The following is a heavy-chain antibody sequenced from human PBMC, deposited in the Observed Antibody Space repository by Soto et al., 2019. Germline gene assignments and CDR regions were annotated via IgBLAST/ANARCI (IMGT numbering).Heavy chain of an antibody. CDR1: VCTVSGGS. Sequence: PWGSRRRSGEASVCTVSGGSMNWVRQVPVKGLEWVASISSASSETWYADSVKGRFIISRDNAQNSLFLQMNTLRPEDSAIYYCARVAYWGPGTQVTAPQ. J-gene: IGHJ4*02. V-gene: IGHV3-21*01. CDR2: ISSASSET. CDR3: ARVAY.